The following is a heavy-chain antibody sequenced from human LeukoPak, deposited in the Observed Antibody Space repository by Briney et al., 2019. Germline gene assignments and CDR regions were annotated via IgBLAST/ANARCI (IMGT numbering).Heavy chain of an antibody. CDR3: ARDLASCAGDCYSDGFDY. D-gene: IGHD2-21*02. V-gene: IGHV4-39*07. J-gene: IGHJ4*02. Sequence: KPSETLSLTCTVSGGSISSSSYYWGWIRQSPGKGLEWIGSIYHGGSTYYSPSLRSRVIVSVDTSKNHFSLKMSSVTAADTAVYYCARDLASCAGDCYSDGFDYWGQGALVTVSS. CDR1: GGSISSSSYY. CDR2: IYHGGST.